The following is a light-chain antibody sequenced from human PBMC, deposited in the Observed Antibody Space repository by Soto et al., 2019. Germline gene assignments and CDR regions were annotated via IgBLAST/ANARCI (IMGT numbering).Light chain of an antibody. Sequence: QSALTQPASVSGSPGQSITISCTGTSSDVGGYNYVSWYQQHPGKAPKLMICDVSNRPSGVSNRFSGSKSGNTASLTISGLQAEDEADYYCSSYTSSSPYYVFGTGTKLTVL. CDR1: SSDVGGYNY. CDR2: DVS. CDR3: SSYTSSSPYYV. J-gene: IGLJ1*01. V-gene: IGLV2-14*01.